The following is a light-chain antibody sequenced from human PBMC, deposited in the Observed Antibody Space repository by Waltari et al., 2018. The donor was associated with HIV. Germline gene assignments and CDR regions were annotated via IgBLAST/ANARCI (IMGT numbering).Light chain of an antibody. V-gene: IGLV2-23*02. J-gene: IGLJ1*01. Sequence: QSALTQPASVSGFPGQSITISCTGSSSDVGSYNYASWYQQHPGKAPKLLIYDVSKRPSGVSIRFSGSKSGNTASLTISGLQAEDEADYYCCSYAGSNTYLFGTGTEVTVL. CDR3: CSYAGSNTYL. CDR1: SSDVGSYNY. CDR2: DVS.